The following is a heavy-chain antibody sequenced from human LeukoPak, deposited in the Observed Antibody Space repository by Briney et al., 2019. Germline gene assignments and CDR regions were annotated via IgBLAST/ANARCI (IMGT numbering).Heavy chain of an antibody. D-gene: IGHD3-10*02. J-gene: IGHJ6*04. CDR2: ISGSGGST. CDR3: AELGITMIGGV. Sequence: GGSLRLSCAASGFTFSSYAMSWVRQAPGKGLEWVSAISGSGGSTYYADSVKGRFTISRDNAKNSLYLQMNSLRAEDTAVYYCAELGITMIGGVWGKGTTVTVSS. V-gene: IGHV3-23*01. CDR1: GFTFSSYA.